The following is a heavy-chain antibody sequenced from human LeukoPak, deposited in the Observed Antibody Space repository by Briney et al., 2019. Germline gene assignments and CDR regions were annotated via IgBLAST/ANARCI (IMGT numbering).Heavy chain of an antibody. CDR2: ITEDGSGK. CDR3: AKARYSSGLDY. D-gene: IGHD6-19*01. V-gene: IGHV3-7*01. J-gene: IGHJ4*02. Sequence: PGGSLRLSCAASGFTFSTYRMAWVRQAPGEGLEWVATITEDGSGKYHVDSVRGRFTVSRDNTNKLLFLQMNSLRAEDTAVYHCAKARYSSGLDYWGQGTLVSVSS. CDR1: GFTFSTYR.